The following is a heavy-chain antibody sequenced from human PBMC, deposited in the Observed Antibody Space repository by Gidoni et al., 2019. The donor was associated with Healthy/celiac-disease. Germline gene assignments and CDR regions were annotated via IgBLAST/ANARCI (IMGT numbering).Heavy chain of an antibody. CDR3: ARGYDDFWSGYSNWFDP. Sequence: QVQLQESRPGLAKPSQTLSLPCTFSRRSTRSGLYYWRWIRHPPGKGLEWIGYIHYSGSTYHNPSLKSRVTISVDTSKNQFSLKLSAVTAADTAVYYCARGYDDFWSGYSNWFDPWGQGTLVTVSS. J-gene: IGHJ5*02. CDR2: IHYSGST. V-gene: IGHV4-30-4*01. CDR1: RRSTRSGLYY. D-gene: IGHD3-3*01.